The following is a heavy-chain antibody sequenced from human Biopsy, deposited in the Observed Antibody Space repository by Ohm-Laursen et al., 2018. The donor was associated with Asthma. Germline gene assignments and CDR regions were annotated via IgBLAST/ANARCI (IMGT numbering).Heavy chain of an antibody. J-gene: IGHJ6*02. CDR1: GYTFNRAG. CDR3: ARAVDYSHYYGIDV. Sequence: SVKVSCKTSGYTFNRAGITWVRQAPGQGLEWMGWISVYNGNTKVAQKLQDRVTMITDTSTSTAYMELRRLRSDDTAVYFCARAVDYSHYYGIDVWGQRTTVTVS. D-gene: IGHD3-10*01. V-gene: IGHV1-18*01. CDR2: ISVYNGNT.